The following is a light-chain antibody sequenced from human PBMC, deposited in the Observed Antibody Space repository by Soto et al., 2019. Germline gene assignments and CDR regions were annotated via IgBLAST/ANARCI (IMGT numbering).Light chain of an antibody. Sequence: QSALTQPPSASGSPGQSVTISCTGASSDVGGYSYVSWYQHHPGKAPKLMIYKVSKRPSGVPDRFSGSKSGNTASLTVSGLQAEDEADYYCSSYGGSNNLVFGGGTKLTVL. J-gene: IGLJ2*01. CDR3: SSYGGSNNLV. CDR2: KVS. V-gene: IGLV2-8*01. CDR1: SSDVGGYSY.